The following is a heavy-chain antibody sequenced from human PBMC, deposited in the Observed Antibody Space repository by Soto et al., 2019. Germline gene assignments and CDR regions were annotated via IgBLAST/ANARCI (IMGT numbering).Heavy chain of an antibody. CDR2: ISYDGSNK. CDR1: GFTFSSYG. V-gene: IGHV3-30*18. J-gene: IGHJ3*02. Sequence: QVQLVESGGGVVQPGRSLRLSCAASGFTFSSYGMHWVRQAPGKGLEWVAVISYDGSNKYYADSVKGRFTISRDNSKNTLYLQMNSLRAEDTAVYYCAKDRSDPDAFDIWGQGTMLTVSS. CDR3: AKDRSDPDAFDI.